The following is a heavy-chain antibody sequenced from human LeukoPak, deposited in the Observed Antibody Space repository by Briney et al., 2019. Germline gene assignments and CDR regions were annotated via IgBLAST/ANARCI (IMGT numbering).Heavy chain of an antibody. CDR3: ARAGDYVWGSYIPDY. Sequence: GGSLRLSCAASGFSFSDSYMSWIRQAPGQGLEWLSYIKSSDTSTFYADSVKGRFTVSRDNAKNSLYLQMNSLRAEDTAVYYCARAGDYVWGSYIPDYWGQGTLVTVSS. J-gene: IGHJ4*02. CDR2: IKSSDTST. V-gene: IGHV3-11*04. D-gene: IGHD3-16*01. CDR1: GFSFSDSY.